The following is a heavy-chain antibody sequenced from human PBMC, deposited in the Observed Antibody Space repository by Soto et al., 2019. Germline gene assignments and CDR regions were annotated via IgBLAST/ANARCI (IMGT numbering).Heavy chain of an antibody. CDR1: GGTFSSDF. D-gene: IGHD3-16*01. Sequence: ASGKVCGKSSGGTFSSDFISWARQAPGQGLEGVGGTIARFGSANFAQKFQGRVTITADRFTSTVYMELSSLTSKDTGTYYCGRDKDADNYVYAGSQEPYGMDGWRQGTSVTVS. J-gene: IGHJ6*02. CDR2: TIARFGSA. V-gene: IGHV1-69*06. CDR3: GRDKDADNYVYAGSQEPYGMDG.